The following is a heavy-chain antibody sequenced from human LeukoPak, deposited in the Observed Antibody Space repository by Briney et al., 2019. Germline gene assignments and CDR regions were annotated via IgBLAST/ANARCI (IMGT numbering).Heavy chain of an antibody. CDR3: ARDLTADSYAFDV. J-gene: IGHJ3*01. D-gene: IGHD2-21*02. Sequence: PGGSLRLSCAASGFIVSANYMSWVRQAPGKGLEWVSVIYCGGSTYYADSVKGRFTISRDNSKNKLYLQLNSLSAEDTAVYYCARDLTADSYAFDVWGQGTMVTVS. V-gene: IGHV3-53*01. CDR2: IYCGGST. CDR1: GFIVSANY.